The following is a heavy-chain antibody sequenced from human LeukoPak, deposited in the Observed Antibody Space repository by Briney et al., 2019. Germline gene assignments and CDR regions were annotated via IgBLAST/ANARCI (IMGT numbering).Heavy chain of an antibody. J-gene: IGHJ3*02. Sequence: SETLSLTCAVYGGSFSGYYWSWIRQPPGKGLEWIGEINHSGSTNYNPSLKSRVTISVDTPKNQFSLKLSSVTAADTAVYYCARSSMVRAFDIWGQGTMVTVSS. CDR1: GGSFSGYY. V-gene: IGHV4-34*01. CDR2: INHSGST. D-gene: IGHD3-10*01. CDR3: ARSSMVRAFDI.